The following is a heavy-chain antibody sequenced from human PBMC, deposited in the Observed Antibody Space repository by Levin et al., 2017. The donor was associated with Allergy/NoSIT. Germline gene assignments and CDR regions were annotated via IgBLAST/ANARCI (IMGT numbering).Heavy chain of an antibody. J-gene: IGHJ4*02. CDR1: GFIVSDSY. CDR3: ARGRVPNDY. D-gene: IGHD3-10*01. V-gene: IGHV3-11*05. Sequence: LSLTCAASGFIVSDSYMSWIRQAPGKGLEWVSYISRGNSYTNYLDSVKGRFTISRDNAKNSLYLQMYSLRAEDTAIYYCARGRVPNDYWGQGTLVTVSS. CDR2: ISRGNSYT.